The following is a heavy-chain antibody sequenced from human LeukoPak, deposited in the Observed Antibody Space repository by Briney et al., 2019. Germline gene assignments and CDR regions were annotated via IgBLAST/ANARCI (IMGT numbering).Heavy chain of an antibody. CDR3: ARGWGTRDGYNFGAFDI. V-gene: IGHV3-30-3*01. CDR2: ISYDGGNR. J-gene: IGHJ3*02. CDR1: GFTFSTYA. D-gene: IGHD5-24*01. Sequence: PGRSLRLSCAASGFTFSTYAMHWVRQAPGKGLEWVTVISYDGGNRYYADSVKGRFTISRDNSKNTLYLQMNSLRAEDTAVYYCARGWGTRDGYNFGAFDIWGQGTMVTVSS.